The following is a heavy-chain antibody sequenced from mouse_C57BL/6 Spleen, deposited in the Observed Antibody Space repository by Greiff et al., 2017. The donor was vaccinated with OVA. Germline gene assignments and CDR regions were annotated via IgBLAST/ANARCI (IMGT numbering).Heavy chain of an antibody. Sequence: QVQLQQSGTELVKPGASVKLSCKASGYTFTSYWMHWVKQRPGQGLEWIGNINPSNGGTNYNEKFKSKATLTVDKSSSTAYMQLSSLTSEDSAVYYCARGGFRLAPMDYWGQGTSVTVSS. V-gene: IGHV1-53*01. CDR3: ARGGFRLAPMDY. J-gene: IGHJ4*01. CDR1: GYTFTSYW. CDR2: INPSNGGT. D-gene: IGHD2-4*01.